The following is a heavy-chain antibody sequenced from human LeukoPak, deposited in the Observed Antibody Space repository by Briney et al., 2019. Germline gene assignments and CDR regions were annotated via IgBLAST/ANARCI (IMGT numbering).Heavy chain of an antibody. Sequence: PSETLSLTCTVSGGSISSYYWSWIRQPPGKGLEWIGYIYYSGSTNYNPSLKSRVTISVDTSKNQFSLKLSSVTAADTAVYYCARVPYDSSGRYSYGMDVWGQGTTVTVSS. CDR2: IYYSGST. CDR3: ARVPYDSSGRYSYGMDV. V-gene: IGHV4-59*01. CDR1: GGSISSYY. D-gene: IGHD3-22*01. J-gene: IGHJ6*02.